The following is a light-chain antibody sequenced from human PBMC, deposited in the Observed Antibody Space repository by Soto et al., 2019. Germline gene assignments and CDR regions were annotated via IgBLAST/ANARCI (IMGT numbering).Light chain of an antibody. Sequence: DIQMTQSPSTLSASVGDRVTITCRASQSISRWLAWYQQKPGKAPKLLIYDDSSLESGVPSRFSGSGSGTEFTLTISSLQPEDFATYYCQQSYSTLPWTFGQGTKVDIK. CDR1: QSISRW. CDR2: DDS. J-gene: IGKJ1*01. V-gene: IGKV1-5*01. CDR3: QQSYSTLPWT.